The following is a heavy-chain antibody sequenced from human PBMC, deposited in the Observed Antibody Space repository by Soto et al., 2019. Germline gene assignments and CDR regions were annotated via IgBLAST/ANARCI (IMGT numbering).Heavy chain of an antibody. D-gene: IGHD2-2*01. Sequence: GGSLRLSCAASGFTFSSYGMHWVRQAPGKGLEWVAVMSYDGSNKYYADSVKGRFTISRDNSKNTLYLQMNSLRAEDTAVYYCAKDLDIVVVPAEIDPWGQGTLVTVSS. CDR3: AKDLDIVVVPAEIDP. J-gene: IGHJ5*02. V-gene: IGHV3-30*18. CDR2: MSYDGSNK. CDR1: GFTFSSYG.